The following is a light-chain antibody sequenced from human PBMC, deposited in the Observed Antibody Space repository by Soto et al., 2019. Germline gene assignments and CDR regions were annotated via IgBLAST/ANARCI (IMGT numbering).Light chain of an antibody. J-gene: IGKJ1*01. CDR1: QNISSY. CDR3: QQSDITPVT. V-gene: IGKV1-39*01. Sequence: DIQMTQSPSSLSVFVGDRVTITCRASQNISSYVNWYQQKPGKAPKQLIFGASSLQSEVPSRFSGRAAGTDFPLTSSSRHPEDFATYYCQQSDITPVTFGQGTNVEVK. CDR2: GAS.